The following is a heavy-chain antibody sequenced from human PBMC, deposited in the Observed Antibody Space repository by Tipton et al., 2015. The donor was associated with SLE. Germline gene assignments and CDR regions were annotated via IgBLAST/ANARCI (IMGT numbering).Heavy chain of an antibody. D-gene: IGHD6-19*01. Sequence: SLRLSCAASGFTFSDYYMSWIRQAPGKGLEWVSYISSSSSYTNYADSVKGRFTISRDNAKNSLYLQMNSLRAADTAVYYCARDPHSSGWSFDYWGQGTLVTVSS. CDR3: ARDPHSSGWSFDY. CDR1: GFTFSDYY. CDR2: ISSSSSYT. V-gene: IGHV3-11*05. J-gene: IGHJ4*02.